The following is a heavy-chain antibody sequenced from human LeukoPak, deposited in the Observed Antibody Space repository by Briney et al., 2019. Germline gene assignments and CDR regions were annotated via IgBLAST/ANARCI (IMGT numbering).Heavy chain of an antibody. Sequence: GGSLRLSCVVSGFTFTNYTMHWVRQAPGKGLEWVAVISYDGSNTLYADSVRGRFTISRDNSKNTLYLQMNSLRAEDTAVYYCAREHRDYYYYYMDVWGKGTTVTVSS. J-gene: IGHJ6*03. CDR3: AREHRDYYYYYMDV. V-gene: IGHV3-30-3*01. CDR1: GFTFTNYT. CDR2: ISYDGSNT.